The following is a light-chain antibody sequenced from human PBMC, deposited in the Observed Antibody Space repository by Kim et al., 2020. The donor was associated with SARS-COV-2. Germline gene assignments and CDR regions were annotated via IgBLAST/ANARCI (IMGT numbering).Light chain of an antibody. CDR1: SSDVGGFNF. CDR3: SSYTSSSTWV. CDR2: AVT. Sequence: GQSITVSCTGTSSDVGGFNFVSWYQQHPGKAPKLIIYAVTKRPSGVSNRFSGSKSGNTASLTISGLQAEEEADYYCSSYTSSSTWVFGGVTKLTVL. J-gene: IGLJ3*02. V-gene: IGLV2-14*03.